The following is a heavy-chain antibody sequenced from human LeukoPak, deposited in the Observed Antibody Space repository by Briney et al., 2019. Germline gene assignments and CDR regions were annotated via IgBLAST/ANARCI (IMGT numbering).Heavy chain of an antibody. CDR1: GGSISSGDFY. Sequence: SQTLSLTCTVSGGSISSGDFYWSWIRQPPEKGLEYIGYIYHSGITFYNPSLRSRVTVSIDTSKNQFSLKLSSVTAADTAVYYCARDRSTVDYYGLDVWGQGTTVIVSS. J-gene: IGHJ6*02. V-gene: IGHV4-30-4*01. CDR2: IYHSGIT. CDR3: ARDRSTVDYYGLDV. D-gene: IGHD4-11*01.